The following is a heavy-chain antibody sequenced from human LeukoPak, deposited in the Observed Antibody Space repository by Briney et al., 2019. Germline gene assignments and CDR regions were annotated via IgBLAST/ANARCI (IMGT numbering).Heavy chain of an antibody. CDR3: ASWSRYGVYDVSFDY. CDR2: IRGNGTNI. D-gene: IGHD5/OR15-5a*01. Sequence: GGSLRLSCAASGFTFSSYEMNWVRQAPGKGLEWVSYIRGNGTNIYDAGSVKGRFTISRDNAKNSLYLQMNSLRAEDTAVYYCASWSRYGVYDVSFDYWGQGTLVTVSS. V-gene: IGHV3-48*03. J-gene: IGHJ4*02. CDR1: GFTFSSYE.